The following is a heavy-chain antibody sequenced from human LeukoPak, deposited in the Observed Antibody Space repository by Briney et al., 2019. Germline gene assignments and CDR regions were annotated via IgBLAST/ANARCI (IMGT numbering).Heavy chain of an antibody. D-gene: IGHD5-12*01. CDR1: GFTFISYA. J-gene: IGHJ4*02. Sequence: PGGSLRLSCAASGFTFISYAMSWVRQAPVKGLEWVSIISGSGGSTYYADSVKGRFTISRDSSRNMLYLQMNSLRAEDTAVYYCAREKGRGYSGYFSWGSYYFDYWGQGTLVTVSS. CDR3: AREKGRGYSGYFSWGSYYFDY. CDR2: ISGSGGST. V-gene: IGHV3-23*01.